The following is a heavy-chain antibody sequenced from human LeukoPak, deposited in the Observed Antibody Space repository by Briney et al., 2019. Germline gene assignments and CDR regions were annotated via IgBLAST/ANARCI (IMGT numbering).Heavy chain of an antibody. CDR1: GYIFTGYY. V-gene: IGHV1-2*02. CDR2: INPNSGGT. Sequence: ASVKVSCKASGYIFTGYYIHWVRLAPGQGLEWMGWINPNSGGTKYAQKFQGRVTMTRDTSISTAYMELSRLRSDDTAVYYCARGGPPVIAARSSYYYYTDVWGKGTTVTVSS. D-gene: IGHD6-6*01. CDR3: ARGGPPVIAARSSYYYYTDV. J-gene: IGHJ6*03.